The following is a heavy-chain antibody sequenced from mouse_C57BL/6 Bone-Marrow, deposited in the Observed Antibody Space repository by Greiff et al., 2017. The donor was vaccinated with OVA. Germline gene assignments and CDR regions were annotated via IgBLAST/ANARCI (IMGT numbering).Heavy chain of an antibody. CDR2: IRNLAYRI. Sequence: EVQLVESGGGLVQPGGSLKLSCAASGFTFSDYGMAWVRQAPRKGPAWVAFIRNLAYRIYYADTVTGRFTISRENAKNTLYLEMSSLRAEDTAMYYCARLYYGNYGAMDYWGQGTSVTVSS. J-gene: IGHJ4*01. CDR3: ARLYYGNYGAMDY. D-gene: IGHD2-1*01. V-gene: IGHV5-15*01. CDR1: GFTFSDYG.